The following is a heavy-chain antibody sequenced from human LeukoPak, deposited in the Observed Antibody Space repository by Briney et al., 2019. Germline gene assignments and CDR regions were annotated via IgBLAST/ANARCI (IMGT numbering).Heavy chain of an antibody. J-gene: IGHJ4*02. CDR1: GFTFSNYA. D-gene: IGHD5-12*01. CDR2: ISGSSGLT. CDR3: ARATWLRSEHIDY. Sequence: GGSLRLSCTASGFTFSNYAMSWVRQAPGRGLYWVSAISGSSGLTYYADSVKGRFTISRDNSKNTLYLQMNSLRAEDTAVYYCARATWLRSEHIDYWGQGTLVTVSS. V-gene: IGHV3-23*01.